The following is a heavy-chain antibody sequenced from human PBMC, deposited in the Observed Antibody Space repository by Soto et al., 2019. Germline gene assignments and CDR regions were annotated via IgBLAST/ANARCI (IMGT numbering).Heavy chain of an antibody. V-gene: IGHV3-21*01. D-gene: IGHD1-26*01. Sequence: EVQLVESGGGLVKPGGSLRLSCVDSGFTFSYYSMNWVRQAPGKGLEWVSAISSNSNYIYYTDSVKGRFTISRDNAKNSLYLQMNSLSAEDMAVYYCARGGRESTTHFDFWGQGTLVTVSS. CDR2: ISSNSNYI. CDR1: GFTFSYYS. J-gene: IGHJ4*02. CDR3: ARGGRESTTHFDF.